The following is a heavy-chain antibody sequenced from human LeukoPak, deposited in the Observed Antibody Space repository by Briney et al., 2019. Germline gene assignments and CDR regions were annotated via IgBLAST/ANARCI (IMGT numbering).Heavy chain of an antibody. J-gene: IGHJ4*02. CDR1: GGSFSAYY. Sequence: SETLSLTCAVYGGSFSAYYWSWIRQPPGKGLEWIGEINHSGNTNYNPSLKSRVTISVDTSKNQFSLRLSSVTAADTAVFYCARAIPGYFNSSGYYFDYWGQGTLVTVSS. CDR3: ARAIPGYFNSSGYYFDY. V-gene: IGHV4-34*01. CDR2: INHSGNT. D-gene: IGHD3-22*01.